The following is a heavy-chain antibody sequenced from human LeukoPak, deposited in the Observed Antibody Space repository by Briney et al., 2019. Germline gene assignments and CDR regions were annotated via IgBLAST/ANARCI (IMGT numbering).Heavy chain of an antibody. V-gene: IGHV3-7*01. Sequence: GGSLRLSCAASGFTFSSYWMSWVRQAPGKGLEWVASIKQDGSEKYYVDSVKGRFTISRDNAKNSLYLQMNSLRAEDTAVYYCARGLSLWFGELFDYWGQGTLVTVSS. J-gene: IGHJ4*02. CDR1: GFTFSSYW. CDR2: IKQDGSEK. D-gene: IGHD3-10*01. CDR3: ARGLSLWFGELFDY.